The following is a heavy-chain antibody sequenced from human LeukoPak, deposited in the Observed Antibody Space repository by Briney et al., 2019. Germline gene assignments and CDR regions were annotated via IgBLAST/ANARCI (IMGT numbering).Heavy chain of an antibody. D-gene: IGHD3-22*01. CDR1: GFTFTSSA. J-gene: IGHJ3*02. CDR3: AAYQSGYYYDPYYAFDI. V-gene: IGHV1-58*02. Sequence: SVKVSCKASGFTFTSSAMQWVRQARGQRLEWIGWIFVGSGNTNYAQKFQERVTITRDMSTSTAYMELSTLRSEDTAVYYCAAYQSGYYYDPYYAFDIWGQGTMVTVSS. CDR2: IFVGSGNT.